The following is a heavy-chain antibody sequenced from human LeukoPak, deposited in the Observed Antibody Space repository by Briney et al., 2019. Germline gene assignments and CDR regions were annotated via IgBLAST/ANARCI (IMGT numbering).Heavy chain of an antibody. CDR2: ISGSGGGT. CDR1: GFTFSSYA. CDR3: AKDGYCSNGACWDYFDY. V-gene: IGHV3-23*01. J-gene: IGHJ4*02. Sequence: GGSLRLSCAASGFTFSSYAMSWVRQAPGKGLEWVSAISGSGGGTYYADSVKGRFTISRDNSKNTLYLQMNSLRAEDTAVYYCAKDGYCSNGACWDYFDYWGQGTLVTVSS. D-gene: IGHD2-8*01.